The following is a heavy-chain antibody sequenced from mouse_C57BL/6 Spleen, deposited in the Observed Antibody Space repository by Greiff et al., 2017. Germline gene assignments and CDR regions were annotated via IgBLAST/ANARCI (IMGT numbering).Heavy chain of an antibody. V-gene: IGHV2-2*01. Sequence: QVQLKQSGPGLVQPSQSLSITCTASGLSLTSYGVHWVRQSPGLGPEWRGVIWSGGSTDYNAAFISSLSIGKDNSTSKVFFKLISLQADDTTIYYCARSDYDRGYYFDYWGQGTTLTVSS. CDR3: ARSDYDRGYYFDY. D-gene: IGHD2-4*01. CDR1: GLSLTSYG. J-gene: IGHJ2*01. CDR2: IWSGGST.